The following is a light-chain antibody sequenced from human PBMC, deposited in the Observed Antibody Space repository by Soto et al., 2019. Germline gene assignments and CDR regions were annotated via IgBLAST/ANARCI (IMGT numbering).Light chain of an antibody. J-gene: IGLJ1*01. CDR1: SANIGAGYD. CDR2: GNN. V-gene: IGLV1-40*01. Sequence: QSVLTQPPSMSGAPGQRVTISCTGTSANIGAGYDVHWYQQLPGMAPKLPIYGNNKRPSGVPDRFSGSKSGTSASLAITGLQAEDEADYYCQSYDSTLSGLYVLGTGTKVTVL. CDR3: QSYDSTLSGLYV.